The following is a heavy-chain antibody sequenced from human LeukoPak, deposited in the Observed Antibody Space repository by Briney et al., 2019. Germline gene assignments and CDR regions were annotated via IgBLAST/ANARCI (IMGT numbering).Heavy chain of an antibody. V-gene: IGHV3-9*01. CDR2: ICWNSGSI. D-gene: IGHD5-18*01. CDR1: GFTFDDYA. Sequence: GGSLRLSCAASGFTFDDYAMHWVRQAPGKGLEWVSGICWNSGSIGYADSVKGRFTNSRDNAKNSLYLQMNSLRAEDTALYYSAKDIGHGYSYGYVFDNWGQGTLVTVSS. J-gene: IGHJ4*02. CDR3: AKDIGHGYSYGYVFDN.